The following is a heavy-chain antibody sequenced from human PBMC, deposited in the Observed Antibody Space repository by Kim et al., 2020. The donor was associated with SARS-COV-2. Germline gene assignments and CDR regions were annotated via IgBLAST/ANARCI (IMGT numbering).Heavy chain of an antibody. V-gene: IGHV7-4-1*02. CDR3: ARDPAIFGVVINLDY. CDR1: GYNFTSYA. CDR2: INTNTGNP. J-gene: IGHJ4*02. D-gene: IGHD3-3*01. Sequence: ASVKVSCKASGYNFTSYAMNWGRQAPGQGLEWMGWINTNTGNPTYAQGFTGRFVFSLDTSVSTAYLQISSLKAEDTAMYYCARDPAIFGVVINLDYWGQGTLVTVSS.